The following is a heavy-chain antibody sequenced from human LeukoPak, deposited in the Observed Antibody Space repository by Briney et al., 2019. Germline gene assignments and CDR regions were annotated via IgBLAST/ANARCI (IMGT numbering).Heavy chain of an antibody. V-gene: IGHV1-8*01. Sequence: ASVKVSCTASGYTFTSYDINWVRQATGQGLEWMGWMNPNSGNTGYAQKFQGRVTMTRNTSISTAYMELSSLRSEDTAVYYCARASIAVADDAFDIWGQGTMVTVSS. D-gene: IGHD6-19*01. J-gene: IGHJ3*02. CDR1: GYTFTSYD. CDR2: MNPNSGNT. CDR3: ARASIAVADDAFDI.